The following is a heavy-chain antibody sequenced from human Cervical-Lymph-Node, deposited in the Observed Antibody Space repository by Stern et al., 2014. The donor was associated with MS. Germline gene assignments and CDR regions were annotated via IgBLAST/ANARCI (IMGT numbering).Heavy chain of an antibody. Sequence: EVQLEESGGEVKKAGESLKISCKGSGYSFSNTWIGWVRQMPGKGLEWMGFIYPEDSDTRYSPSFQGQVSISADTSISTTYLHWGSLKASDTAMYFCARPLRGINNAFDAWGQGTMVTVYS. J-gene: IGHJ3*01. CDR3: ARPLRGINNAFDA. CDR2: IYPEDSDT. CDR1: GYSFSNTW. D-gene: IGHD3-10*01. V-gene: IGHV5-51*01.